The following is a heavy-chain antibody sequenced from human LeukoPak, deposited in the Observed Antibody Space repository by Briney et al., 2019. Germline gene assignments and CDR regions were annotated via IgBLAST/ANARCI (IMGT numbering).Heavy chain of an antibody. CDR2: INNDGTTT. CDR3: ARVSGPGMNEYFHL. V-gene: IGHV3-74*03. D-gene: IGHD3-10*01. Sequence: GGSLRLSCAASGFTFSGAWMHWVRQAAGKGLVWVSRINNDGTTTMYADSVKGRFTLSRDNAKNTLYLQMNSLRAEDTAVYYCARVSGPGMNEYFHLWGQGALVTVSS. CDR1: GFTFSGAW. J-gene: IGHJ1*01.